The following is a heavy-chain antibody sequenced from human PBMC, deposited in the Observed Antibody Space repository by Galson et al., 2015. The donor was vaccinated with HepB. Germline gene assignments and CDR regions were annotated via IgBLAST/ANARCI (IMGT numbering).Heavy chain of an antibody. CDR2: ISAYNGNT. V-gene: IGHV1-18*04. CDR1: GYTFINYG. Sequence: SVKVSCKASGYTFINYGVTWVRQAPGQGLEWMGWISAYNGNTNYAQKLQGRVTMTTDTSTSTAYMELRSLRSDDTAVYYCVRRYGGNTILDYYFDYWGQGTLVTVSS. D-gene: IGHD3-3*01. J-gene: IGHJ4*02. CDR3: VRRYGGNTILDYYFDY.